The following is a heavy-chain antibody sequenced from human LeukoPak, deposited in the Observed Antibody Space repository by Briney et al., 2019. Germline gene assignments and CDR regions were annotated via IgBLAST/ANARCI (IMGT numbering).Heavy chain of an antibody. CDR1: GFTFNIYS. V-gene: IGHV3-48*04. Sequence: GGSLTLSCAASGFTFNIYSMKWVRQAPGKGREWVSYISRSSDTTWYTDSVEDRFTISRENAKNTLFLQMNSLRAEDTAVYYCARPCGSSWYPGFDMWGQGTMVTVSS. J-gene: IGHJ3*02. D-gene: IGHD6-13*01. CDR3: ARPCGSSWYPGFDM. CDR2: ISRSSDTT.